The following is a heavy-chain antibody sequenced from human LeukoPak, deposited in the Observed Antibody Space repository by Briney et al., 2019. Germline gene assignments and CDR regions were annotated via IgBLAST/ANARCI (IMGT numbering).Heavy chain of an antibody. V-gene: IGHV4-34*01. CDR1: GGSFSGHF. CDR3: ARRGSPVVPAAVRWFDP. CDR2: INHSGST. D-gene: IGHD2-2*01. J-gene: IGHJ5*02. Sequence: SETLSLTCAVYGGSFSGHFWSWVRQPPGKGLEWIGEINHSGSTNYNPSLKSRVTISVDTSKNQFSLKLSSVTAADTAVYYCARRGSPVVPAAVRWFDPWGQGTLVTVSS.